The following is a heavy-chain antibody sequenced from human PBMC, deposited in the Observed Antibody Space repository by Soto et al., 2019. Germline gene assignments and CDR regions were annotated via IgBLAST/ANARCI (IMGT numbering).Heavy chain of an antibody. D-gene: IGHD1-26*01. V-gene: IGHV1-69*01. J-gene: IGHJ6*02. CDR3: ARVRYSGSYPTYYYYGMDV. CDR2: IIPIFGTA. CDR1: GGTFSSYA. Sequence: QVQLVQSGAEVKKPGSSVKVSCKASGGTFSSYAISWVRQAPGQGLEWMGGIIPIFGTANYAQKFQGRVTITADESTSTAYMELSSLSSEDTAVYYCARVRYSGSYPTYYYYGMDVWGQGTTVTVSS.